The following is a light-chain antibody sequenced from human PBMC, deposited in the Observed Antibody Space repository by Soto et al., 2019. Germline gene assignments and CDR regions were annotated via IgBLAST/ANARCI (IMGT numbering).Light chain of an antibody. J-gene: IGKJ2*01. CDR2: GAS. Sequence: EVVMTQSPATLSVSPGERVTLSCRASQSVRSNLAWYQQKPGQSPRLLIYGASTRATGIPARFSGSGSGTEFTLTISSLQSEDFAVYYCQQFDTSPYTFGQGTKLEIK. CDR1: QSVRSN. V-gene: IGKV3-15*01. CDR3: QQFDTSPYT.